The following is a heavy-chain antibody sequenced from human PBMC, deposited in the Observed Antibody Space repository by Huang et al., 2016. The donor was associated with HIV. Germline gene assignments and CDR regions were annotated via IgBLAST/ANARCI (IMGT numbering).Heavy chain of an antibody. Sequence: VQLVQYGAEVKTPGEYLKISCKGSGYSFSSYWIAWVRQMPGKGLEWMGVSSPNESDPKSCPSCEGQCTISADKSIGTAYLQWDSLKASDTAMYYCTRRFSSSSGYFDYWGQGSLVTVSS. CDR1: GYSFSSYW. D-gene: IGHD6-6*01. CDR3: TRRFSSSSGYFDY. V-gene: IGHV5-51*01. CDR2: SSPNESDP. J-gene: IGHJ4*02.